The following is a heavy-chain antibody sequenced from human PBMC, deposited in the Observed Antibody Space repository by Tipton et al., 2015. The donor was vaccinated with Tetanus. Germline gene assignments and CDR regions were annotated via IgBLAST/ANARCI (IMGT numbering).Heavy chain of an antibody. Sequence: GLVKPSETLSLTCTVVSGDPISSHYWSWIRQSAGKGLEWIGRIYTSESTNYNPSLKSRITMSVDASKNQFSLKLSSVTAADTAVYYCARGGGTVGSIPLYSWLDPWGQGTLVTVSS. CDR3: ARGGGTVGSIPLYSWLDP. CDR1: GDPISSHY. CDR2: IYTSEST. D-gene: IGHD1-26*01. V-gene: IGHV4-4*07. J-gene: IGHJ5*02.